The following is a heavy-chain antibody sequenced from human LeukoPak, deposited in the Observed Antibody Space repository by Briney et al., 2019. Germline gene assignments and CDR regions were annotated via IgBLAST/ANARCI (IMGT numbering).Heavy chain of an antibody. CDR1: GYTFTSYG. V-gene: IGHV1-18*01. CDR3: AREAKEYYDSSGYYYVFDY. J-gene: IGHJ4*02. CDR2: ISAYNGNT. D-gene: IGHD3-22*01. Sequence: ASEKVSCKASGYTFTSYGISWVRQAPGQGLEWMGWISAYNGNTNYAQKLQGRVTMTTDTSTSTAYMELRSLRSDDTAVYYCAREAKEYYDSSGYYYVFDYWGQGTLVTVSS.